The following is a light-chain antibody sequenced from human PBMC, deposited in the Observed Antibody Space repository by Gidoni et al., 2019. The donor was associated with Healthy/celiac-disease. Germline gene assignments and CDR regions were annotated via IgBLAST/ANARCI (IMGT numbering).Light chain of an antibody. V-gene: IGKV3-11*01. CDR1: QSVSSY. CDR3: QQRSNWPSLT. CDR2: DAS. J-gene: IGKJ4*01. Sequence: EIVLTQSPATLSLSPGERATLSCRASQSVSSYLAWYQQKPGQAPRLLIYDASHRATGIPASFSGSGSGTDFTLTISSLEPEDFAVYYCQQRSNWPSLTFGGGTKVEIK.